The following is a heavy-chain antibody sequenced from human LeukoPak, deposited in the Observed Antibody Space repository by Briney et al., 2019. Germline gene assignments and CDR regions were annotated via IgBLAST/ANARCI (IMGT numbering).Heavy chain of an antibody. CDR2: IYHSGST. CDR1: GGSISSSNW. J-gene: IGHJ6*02. CDR3: ARKDYYYYGMDV. V-gene: IGHV4-4*02. Sequence: PSGTLSLTCAVSGGSISSSNWWSWVRQPPGKGLEWIGEIYHSGSTNYNPSLKSRATISVDKSKNQFSLKLSSVTAADTAMYYCARKDYYYYGMDVWGQGTTVTVSS.